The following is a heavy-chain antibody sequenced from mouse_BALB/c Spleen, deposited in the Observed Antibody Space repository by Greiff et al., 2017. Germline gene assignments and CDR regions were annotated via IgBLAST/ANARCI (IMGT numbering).Heavy chain of an antibody. D-gene: IGHD2-3*01. Sequence: VQLQQSGPELVKTGASVKLSCKASGYTFTSYWINWVKQRPGQGLEWIGNIYPSDSYTNYNQKFKDKATLTVDKSSSTAYMQLSSPTSEDSAVYYCSGYSYYFDYWGQGTTLTVSS. CDR3: SGYSYYFDY. J-gene: IGHJ2*01. CDR1: GYTFTSYW. CDR2: IYPSDSYT. V-gene: IGHV1-69*02.